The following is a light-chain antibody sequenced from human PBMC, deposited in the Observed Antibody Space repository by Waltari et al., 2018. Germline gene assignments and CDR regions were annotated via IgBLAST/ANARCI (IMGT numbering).Light chain of an antibody. V-gene: IGLV5-45*01. CDR3: MILHNNAVV. CDR1: SGTSFGTYK. J-gene: IGLJ3*02. CDR2: YTSDSNN. Sequence: QALLTQPASLAASPGPSVSLTCTLRSGTSFGTYKRYWCLQRPGSPPQFLVKYTSDSNNARGSGGPSRCSGSRDTSANAGILRISGLQSEDEADYYCMILHNNAVVFGGGTRLTVL.